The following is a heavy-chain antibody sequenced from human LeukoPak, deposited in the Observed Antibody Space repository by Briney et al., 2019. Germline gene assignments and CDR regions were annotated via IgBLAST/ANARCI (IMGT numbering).Heavy chain of an antibody. CDR2: IYYSGSA. Sequence: SETLSLTCTVSGGSISSGGYYWSWIRQHPGKGLEWIGYIYYSGSAYYNPSLKSRVTISVDTSKNQFSLKLSSVTAADTAVYYCARGSGWYFDYWGQGTLVTVSS. J-gene: IGHJ4*02. V-gene: IGHV4-31*03. CDR3: ARGSGWYFDY. CDR1: GGSISSGGYY. D-gene: IGHD6-19*01.